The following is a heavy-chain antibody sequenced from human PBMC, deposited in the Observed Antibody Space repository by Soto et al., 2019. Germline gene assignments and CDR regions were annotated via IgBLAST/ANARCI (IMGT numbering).Heavy chain of an antibody. J-gene: IGHJ5*02. D-gene: IGHD2-8*01. CDR3: ARHRCTNGGCYTRGEGWFDP. V-gene: IGHV4-39*01. CDR1: GGSISSSSYY. CDR2: IYYSGST. Sequence: SETLSLTCTVSGGSISSSSYYWGWIRQPPGKGLEWIGSIYYSGSTYYNPSLKSRVTISVDTSKNQFSLKLSSVTAADTAGYYCARHRCTNGGCYTRGEGWFDPWGQGTLVTVSS.